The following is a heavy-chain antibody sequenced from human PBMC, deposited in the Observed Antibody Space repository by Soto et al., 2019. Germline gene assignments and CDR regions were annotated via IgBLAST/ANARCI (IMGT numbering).Heavy chain of an antibody. J-gene: IGHJ4*02. Sequence: EVQLLESGGDFVQPGRSRRLSCAASGFPFSNHAMSWVRQAPGKRLEWLSAISATGGSTYYADSVRGRFSISRDNSKDTVFLKMDSLTAEDTAVYFCAKNYNWNFVVEYWGRGTLVTVS. CDR3: AKNYNWNFVVEY. CDR2: ISATGGST. V-gene: IGHV3-23*01. CDR1: GFPFSNHA. D-gene: IGHD1-7*01.